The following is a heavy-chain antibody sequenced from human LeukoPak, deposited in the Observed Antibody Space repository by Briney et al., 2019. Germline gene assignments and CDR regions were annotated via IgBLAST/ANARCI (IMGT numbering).Heavy chain of an antibody. CDR1: GGTFSSYA. D-gene: IGHD3-3*01. J-gene: IGHJ4*02. CDR2: IIPIFGIA. V-gene: IGHV1-69*04. CDR3: AGAGSGSGYPLDY. Sequence: GASVKVSCKASGGTFSSYAISWVRQAPGQGLEWMGRIIPIFGIANYAQKSQGRVTITADKSTSTAYMELSSLRSEDTAVYYCAGAGSGSGYPLDYWGQGTLVTVSS.